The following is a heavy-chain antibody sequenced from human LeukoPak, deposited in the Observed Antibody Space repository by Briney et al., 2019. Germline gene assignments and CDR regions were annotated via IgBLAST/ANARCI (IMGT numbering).Heavy chain of an antibody. CDR3: ARNSDCTNGVCPPGGY. D-gene: IGHD2-8*01. CDR2: INPSGGST. CDR1: GYTFTSYY. Sequence: ASVKVSCKASGYTFTSYYMHWVRQAPGQGLEWMGIINPSGGSTSYAQKFQGRVTMTRDMSTSTVYMELSSLRSEDTAVYYCARNSDCTNGVCPPGGYGGQGTLVTVSS. J-gene: IGHJ4*02. V-gene: IGHV1-46*01.